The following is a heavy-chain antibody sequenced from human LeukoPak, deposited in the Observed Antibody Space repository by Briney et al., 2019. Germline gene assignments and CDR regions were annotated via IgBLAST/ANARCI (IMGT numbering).Heavy chain of an antibody. V-gene: IGHV1-69*05. Sequence: SVKVSCKASGGTFSSYAISWVRQAPGQGLGWMGGIIPIFGTANYAQKFQGRVTITTDESTSTAYMELSSLRSEDTAVYYCARDRGNSGRYFYFDYWGQGTLVTVSS. CDR2: IIPIFGTA. CDR3: ARDRGNSGRYFYFDY. J-gene: IGHJ4*02. D-gene: IGHD1-26*01. CDR1: GGTFSSYA.